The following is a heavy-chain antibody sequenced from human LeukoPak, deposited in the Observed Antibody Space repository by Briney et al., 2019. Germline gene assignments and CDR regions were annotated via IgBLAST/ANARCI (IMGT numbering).Heavy chain of an antibody. V-gene: IGHV1-8*02. CDR3: VRVVGYHGSGTYYKEGLDP. CDR1: GYTFTSYY. Sequence: ASVKVSCKASGYTFTSYYMHWVRQATGQGLEWMGWMSPNSDNAGYAPKFQGRVTMTRNTSISTAYMDLSSLTSEDTAVYYCVRVVGYHGSGTYYKEGLDPWGQGTLVIVSS. D-gene: IGHD3-10*01. J-gene: IGHJ5*02. CDR2: MSPNSDNA.